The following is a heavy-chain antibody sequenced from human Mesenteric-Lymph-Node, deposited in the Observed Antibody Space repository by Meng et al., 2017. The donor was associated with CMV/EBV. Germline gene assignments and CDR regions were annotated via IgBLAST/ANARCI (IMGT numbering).Heavy chain of an antibody. J-gene: IGHJ6*02. CDR2: ISWNSGSI. CDR1: GFTFDDYA. D-gene: IGHD3-3*01. Sequence: SLKISCAASGFTFDDYAMHWVRQAPGRGLEWVSGISWNSGSIGYADSVKGRFTISRDNAKNSLYLQMNSLRAEDTAVYYCARDWGARHELRFLEWLPYYYYGMDVWGQGTTVTVSS. CDR3: ARDWGARHELRFLEWLPYYYYGMDV. V-gene: IGHV3-9*01.